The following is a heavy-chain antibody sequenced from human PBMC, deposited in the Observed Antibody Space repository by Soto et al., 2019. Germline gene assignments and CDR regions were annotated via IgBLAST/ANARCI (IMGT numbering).Heavy chain of an antibody. CDR2: IYYSGST. D-gene: IGHD6-19*01. J-gene: IGHJ2*01. CDR1: GGSVSSGSYY. V-gene: IGHV4-61*01. CDR3: ARFLGAGWYFDL. Sequence: QVQLQESGPGLVKPSETLSLTCTVSGGSVSSGSYYWSWIRQPPGKGLEWIGYIYYSGSTNYNPSLKSRVTTSVDTSKNQFSLKLSSVTAADTAVYYCARFLGAGWYFDLWGRGTLVTVSS.